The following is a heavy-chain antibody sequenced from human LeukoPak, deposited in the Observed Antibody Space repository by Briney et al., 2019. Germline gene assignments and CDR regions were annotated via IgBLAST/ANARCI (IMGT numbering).Heavy chain of an antibody. V-gene: IGHV1-46*01. J-gene: IGHJ4*02. CDR2: INPSGGST. D-gene: IGHD6-6*01. Sequence: ASVKLSCKASGYTFTSYYMHWVRQAPGQGLEWMGIINPSGGSTSYAQKFQGRVTMTRDTSTSTVYMELSSLRSEDTAVYYCARDRLTQAIDYRGQGTLVTVSS. CDR3: ARDRLTQAIDY. CDR1: GYTFTSYY.